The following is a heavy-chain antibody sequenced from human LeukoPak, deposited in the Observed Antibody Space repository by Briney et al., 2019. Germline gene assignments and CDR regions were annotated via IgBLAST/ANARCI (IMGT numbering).Heavy chain of an antibody. J-gene: IGHJ6*02. CDR2: ISAYNGNT. CDR3: ARDGVVPAAITSYYYYYGMDV. Sequence: ASVKVSCKASGYTFTSYGISWVRQAPGQGLEWMGWISAYNGNTNYAQKLQGRVTMTTDTSTSTAYMELRSLRSDDTAVYYCARDGVVPAAITSYYYYYGMDVWGQETTVTVSS. D-gene: IGHD2-2*01. V-gene: IGHV1-18*01. CDR1: GYTFTSYG.